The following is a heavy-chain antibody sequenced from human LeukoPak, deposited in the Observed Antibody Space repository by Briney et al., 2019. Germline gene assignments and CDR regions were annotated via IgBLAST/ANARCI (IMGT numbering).Heavy chain of an antibody. CDR3: YSSEYYPDVFDI. D-gene: IGHD3-22*01. CDR1: GFTFSSYG. J-gene: IGHJ3*02. V-gene: IGHV3-23*01. Sequence: GGSLRLSCAASGFTFSSYGMSWVRQAPGKGLEWVSAISGSGGSTYYADSVKGRFTISRDNSKNTLYLQMNSLRAEDTALYYCYSSEYYPDVFDIWGQGTMVIVSS. CDR2: ISGSGGST.